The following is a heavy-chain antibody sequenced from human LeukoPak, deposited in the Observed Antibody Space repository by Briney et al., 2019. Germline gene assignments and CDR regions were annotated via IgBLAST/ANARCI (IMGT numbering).Heavy chain of an antibody. D-gene: IGHD3-10*01. V-gene: IGHV3-21*01. J-gene: IGHJ4*02. CDR3: ARPVRGVISIIGFDY. CDR2: ISSSSSYI. Sequence: GSLRLSCAASGFTFSSYSMNWVRQAPGKGLEWVSSISSSSSYIYYADSVKGRFTISRDNAKNSLYLQMNSLRAEDTAVYYCARPVRGVISIIGFDYWGQGTLVTVSS. CDR1: GFTFSSYS.